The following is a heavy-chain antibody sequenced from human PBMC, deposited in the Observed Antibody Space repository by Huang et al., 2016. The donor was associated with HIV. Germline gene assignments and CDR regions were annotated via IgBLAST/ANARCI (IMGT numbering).Heavy chain of an antibody. CDR1: RFTFSSYA. V-gene: IGHV3-30-3*01. Sequence: QVQLVESGGGVVQPGRSLRLSCAASRFTFSSYAMHWVRQAPGKGLEWVAVISYDGSNKYYADSVKGRFTISRDNSKNTLYLQMNSLRGEDTAVYYCARDHQRAVAGTSTFDIWGQGTMVTVSS. J-gene: IGHJ3*02. CDR3: ARDHQRAVAGTSTFDI. D-gene: IGHD6-19*01. CDR2: ISYDGSNK.